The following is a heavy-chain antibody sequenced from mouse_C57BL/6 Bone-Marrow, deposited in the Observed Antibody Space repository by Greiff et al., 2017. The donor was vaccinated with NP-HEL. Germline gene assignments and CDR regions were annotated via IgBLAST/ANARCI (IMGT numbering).Heavy chain of an antibody. V-gene: IGHV1-64*01. CDR1: GYTFTSYW. J-gene: IGHJ2*01. CDR2: IHPNSGRT. Sequence: QVQLQQPGAELVKPGASVKLSCKASGYTFTSYWMHWVKQRPGQGLEWIGMIHPNSGRTNYNEKFKSKATLTVDKSSSTAYMQLSSLTSEDSAVYYCAKRGRLRLLFDYWGQGTTLTVSS. D-gene: IGHD2-2*01. CDR3: AKRGRLRLLFDY.